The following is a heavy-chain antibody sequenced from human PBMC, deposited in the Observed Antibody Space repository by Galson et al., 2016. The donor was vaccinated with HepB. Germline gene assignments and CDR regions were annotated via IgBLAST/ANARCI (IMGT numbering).Heavy chain of an antibody. Sequence: SLRLSCAGSGITFSTNWMSWVRQAPGKGLEWEANIKEDGSEKYYVDSVKGRFTISRDNAKNSLFLQMNSLRAEGTAVYYCARDSGYCNNFDCKGDAFDMWGQGTMVTVSS. V-gene: IGHV3-7*04. D-gene: IGHD2-8*01. CDR2: IKEDGSEK. CDR1: GITFSTNW. CDR3: ARDSGYCNNFDCKGDAFDM. J-gene: IGHJ3*02.